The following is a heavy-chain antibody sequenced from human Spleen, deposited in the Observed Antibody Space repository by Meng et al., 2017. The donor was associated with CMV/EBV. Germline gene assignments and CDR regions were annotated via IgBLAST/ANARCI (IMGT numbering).Heavy chain of an antibody. CDR2: INHSGST. D-gene: IGHD3-3*01. V-gene: IGHV4-34*01. J-gene: IGHJ5*02. CDR3: ARGQDHRFLEFNWFDP. Sequence: QVGAVPLQPAKPLAPTCAVYGWSFSGYYWSGIRQPPGKGLEWIGEINHSGSTNYNPSLKSRVTISVDTSKNQFSLKLSSVTAADTAVYYCARGQDHRFLEFNWFDPWGQGTLVTVSS. CDR1: GWSFSGYY.